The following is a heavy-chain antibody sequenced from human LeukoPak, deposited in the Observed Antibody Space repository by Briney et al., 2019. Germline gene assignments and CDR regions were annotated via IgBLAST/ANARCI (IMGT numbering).Heavy chain of an antibody. J-gene: IGHJ6*03. D-gene: IGHD2-2*01. CDR3: AKDIGYCSSTSCYYYYMDV. CDR2: ISWDGGST. V-gene: IGHV3-43D*03. Sequence: PGGSLRLSCAASGFTFDDYGMSWVRQAPGKGLEWVSLISWDGGSTYYADSVKGRFTISRDNSKNSLYLQMNSLRAEDTALYYCAKDIGYCSSTSCYYYYMDVWGKGTTVTVSS. CDR1: GFTFDDYG.